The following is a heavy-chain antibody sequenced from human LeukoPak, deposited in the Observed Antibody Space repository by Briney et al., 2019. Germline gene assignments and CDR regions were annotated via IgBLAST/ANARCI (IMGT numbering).Heavy chain of an antibody. J-gene: IGHJ6*03. Sequence: ASVKVSCKASGYTFTSYGISWVRQAPGQGLEWMGWISAYNGNTNYAQKLQGRVTMTTDTSTSTAYMELRSLRSDDTAVYYCARAYSNYYYYYMDAWGKGTTVTVSS. CDR2: ISAYNGNT. D-gene: IGHD4-11*01. CDR1: GYTFTSYG. CDR3: ARAYSNYYYYYMDA. V-gene: IGHV1-18*01.